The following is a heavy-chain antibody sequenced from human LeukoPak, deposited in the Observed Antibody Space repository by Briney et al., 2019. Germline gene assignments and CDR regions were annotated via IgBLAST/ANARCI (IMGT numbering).Heavy chain of an antibody. CDR1: GGPISNYY. V-gene: IGHV4-59*01. Sequence: SETLSLTCTVSGGPISNYYWSWVRQPPGKGLEWLGYIYYSGSTNYNPSLKSRVTISVDTSKNQFSLRLSSVTAADTAVYYCARSPRGGTKTYFDYWGQGTLVTGSP. D-gene: IGHD1-14*01. CDR3: ARSPRGGTKTYFDY. CDR2: IYYSGST. J-gene: IGHJ4*02.